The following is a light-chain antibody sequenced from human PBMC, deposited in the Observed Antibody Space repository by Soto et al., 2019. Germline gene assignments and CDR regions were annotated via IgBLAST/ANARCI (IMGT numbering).Light chain of an antibody. CDR1: QSVSSSY. V-gene: IGKV3D-20*02. CDR2: GAS. CDR3: QQRSNWPPIT. Sequence: PGTLSLSPGERATLSCRASQSVSSSYLAWYQQKPGQGPRLLIYGASRRATGIPDRFSGSGSGTDFTLTISRLEPEDFAVYYCQQRSNWPPITFGQGTRLE. J-gene: IGKJ5*01.